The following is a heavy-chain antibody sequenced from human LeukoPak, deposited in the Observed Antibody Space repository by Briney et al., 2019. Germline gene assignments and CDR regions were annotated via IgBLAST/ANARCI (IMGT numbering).Heavy chain of an antibody. V-gene: IGHV3-23*01. J-gene: IGHJ4*02. CDR3: AKDPYYDILTGYYRENYFDY. CDR2: ISGSGGST. D-gene: IGHD3-9*01. CDR1: GFTFSSYA. Sequence: GGSLRLSCAASGFTFSSYAMSWVRQAPGKGLEWVSAISGSGGSTHYADSVKGRFTISRDNSKNTLYLQMNSLRAEDTAVYYCAKDPYYDILTGYYRENYFDYWGQGTLVTVSS.